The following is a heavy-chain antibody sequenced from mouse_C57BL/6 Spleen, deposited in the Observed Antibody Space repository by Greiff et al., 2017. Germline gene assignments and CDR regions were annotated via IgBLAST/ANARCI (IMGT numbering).Heavy chain of an antibody. J-gene: IGHJ3*01. CDR3: ARFDSSGYCFAY. CDR1: GYTFTSYW. CDR2: IDPSDSET. D-gene: IGHD3-2*02. V-gene: IGHV1-52*01. Sequence: QVHVKQPGAELVRPGSSVKLSCKASGYTFTSYWMHWVKQRPIQGLEWIGNIDPSDSETHYNQKFKDKATLTVDKSSSTAYMQLSSLTSEDTAVYYCARFDSSGYCFAYWGQGTLVTVSA.